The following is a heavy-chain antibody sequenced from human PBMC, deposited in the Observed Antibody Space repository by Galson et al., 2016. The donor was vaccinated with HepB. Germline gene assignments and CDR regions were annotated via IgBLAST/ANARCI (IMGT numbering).Heavy chain of an antibody. CDR2: ISASGGST. CDR3: AKAGSTWYFDY. CDR1: GFTFSTYG. Sequence: SLRLSCAASGFTFSTYGMYWVRQAPGKGLEWVSGISASGGSTDYADSVKGRFTISRDNSKNTLYLQMNSLRADDTAVYYCAKAGSTWYFDYWGQGTLVTVSS. V-gene: IGHV3-23*01. D-gene: IGHD6-13*01. J-gene: IGHJ4*02.